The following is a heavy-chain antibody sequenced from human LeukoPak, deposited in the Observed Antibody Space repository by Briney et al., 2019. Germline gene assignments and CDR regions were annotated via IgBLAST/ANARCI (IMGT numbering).Heavy chain of an antibody. CDR3: AKAPSMIAPPDY. D-gene: IGHD3-22*01. CDR1: GFTFDDYA. Sequence: GRSLRLSCAASGFTFDDYAMYWVRQAPGKGLEWVSGISRNSGSIGYADSVKGRFTISRDNAKNSLYLQMNSLRAEDTALYYCAKAPSMIAPPDYWGLGTLVTVSS. V-gene: IGHV3-9*01. J-gene: IGHJ4*02. CDR2: ISRNSGSI.